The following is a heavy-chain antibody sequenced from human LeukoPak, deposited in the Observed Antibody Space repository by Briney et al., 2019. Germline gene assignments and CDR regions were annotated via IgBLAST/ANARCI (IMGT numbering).Heavy chain of an antibody. CDR1: GFTFSSYS. CDR2: IRYDGSNK. D-gene: IGHD6-19*01. V-gene: IGHV3-30*02. CDR3: AKGDQWLARAAEYFQH. Sequence: EPGGSLRLSCAASGFTFSSYSMNWVRQAPGKGLGWVAFIRYDGSNKYYADSVKGRFTISRDNSKNTLYLQMNSLRAEDTAVYYCAKGDQWLARAAEYFQHWGQGTLVTVSS. J-gene: IGHJ1*01.